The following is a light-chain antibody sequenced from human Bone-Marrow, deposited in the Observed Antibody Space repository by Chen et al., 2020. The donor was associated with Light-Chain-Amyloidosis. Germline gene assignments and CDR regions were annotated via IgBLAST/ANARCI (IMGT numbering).Light chain of an antibody. CDR2: DDS. CDR1: NMGSTS. J-gene: IGLJ3*02. Sequence: SYVLTQPSSVSVAPGQTATIACGGNNMGSTSVHWYQQTPGQAPLLVVYDDSDRPSVIPERLSGSNSGNTATLAISRVEAGNEADYYCQVWDRSSDRPVFGGGTKLTVL. CDR3: QVWDRSSDRPV. V-gene: IGLV3-21*02.